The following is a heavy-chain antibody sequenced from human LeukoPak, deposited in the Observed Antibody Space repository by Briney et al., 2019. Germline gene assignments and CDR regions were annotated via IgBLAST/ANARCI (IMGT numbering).Heavy chain of an antibody. CDR2: VYISGFT. CDR1: GGSISSGDYY. V-gene: IGHV4-61*02. D-gene: IGHD4-23*01. J-gene: IGHJ5*02. CDR3: ARDHDGGNYGGYSNWFDP. Sequence: PSETLSLTCTVSGGSISSGDYYWSWIRQPAGKGLEWIGRVYISGFTNYNPSLKSRVTISVDTSRNQFSLKLSSVTAADTAVYYCARDHDGGNYGGYSNWFDPWGQGTLVTVSS.